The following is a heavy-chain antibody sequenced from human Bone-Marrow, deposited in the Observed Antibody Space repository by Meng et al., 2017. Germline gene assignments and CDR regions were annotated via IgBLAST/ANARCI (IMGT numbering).Heavy chain of an antibody. CDR1: GYTFTDYY. CDR2: GDPEDGET. CDR3: ATDVRNYVDY. J-gene: IGHJ4*02. D-gene: IGHD2-8*01. Sequence: EVPLVRRGDVVKKPGATVKISCKFSGYTFTDYYMHWVQQSRGKGLEWMGLGDPEDGETIYAEKCKGRVTITADTSTDTAYMELSSLRAEDTAVYYCATDVRNYVDYWGQGTLVTVSS. V-gene: IGHV1-69-2*01.